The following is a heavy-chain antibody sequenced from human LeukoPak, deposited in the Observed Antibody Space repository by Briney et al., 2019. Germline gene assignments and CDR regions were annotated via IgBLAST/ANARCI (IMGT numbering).Heavy chain of an antibody. D-gene: IGHD3-22*01. CDR3: ASNYYDSSGYPDY. V-gene: IGHV1-69*01. CDR2: IIPIFGTA. Sequence: SVKVSCKASGGTFSSYAISWVRQAPGQGLEWMGGIIPIFGTANYAQKFQGRVTITADESTSTAYMELSSLRSEDTVVYYCASNYYDSSGYPDYWGQGTLVTVSS. CDR1: GGTFSSYA. J-gene: IGHJ4*02.